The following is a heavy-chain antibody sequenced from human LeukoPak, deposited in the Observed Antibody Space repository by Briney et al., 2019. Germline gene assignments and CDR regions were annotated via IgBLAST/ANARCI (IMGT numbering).Heavy chain of an antibody. V-gene: IGHV4-4*02. Sequence: PSETLSLTCAVSAGSITSSNWWSWVRQPPGKGLEWIGEIYHSGNTNYNPSLKSRVTISVDKSKNQFSLKMRSVTAADTAVYYCARANWNDVGYFDYWGQGTLVTVSS. CDR1: AGSITSSNW. D-gene: IGHD1-1*01. CDR2: IYHSGNT. J-gene: IGHJ4*02. CDR3: ARANWNDVGYFDY.